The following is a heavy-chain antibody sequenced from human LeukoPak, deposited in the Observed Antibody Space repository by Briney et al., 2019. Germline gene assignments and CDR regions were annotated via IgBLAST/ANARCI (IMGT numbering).Heavy chain of an antibody. CDR1: GFTFSSYA. J-gene: IGHJ4*02. CDR3: AKGSDFWSGYLSYDY. D-gene: IGHD3-3*01. CDR2: ISGSGGST. Sequence: GGSLRLSCAASGFTFSSYAMSCVRQAPGKGLEWVSAISGSGGSTYYADSVKGRFTISRDNYKNTMYLQMSSLRAEDTAVYYCAKGSDFWSGYLSYDYWGQGTLVTVSS. V-gene: IGHV3-23*01.